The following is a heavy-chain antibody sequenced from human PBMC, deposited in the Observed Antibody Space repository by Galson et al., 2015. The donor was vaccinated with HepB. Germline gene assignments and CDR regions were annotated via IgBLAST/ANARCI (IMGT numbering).Heavy chain of an antibody. J-gene: IGHJ5*02. CDR2: IKEDGSEK. D-gene: IGHD2-15*01. V-gene: IGHV3-7*01. CDR1: GFTFSTYW. CDR3: ATDGGWFRLDP. Sequence: SLRLSCAASGFTFSTYWMSWVRQAPGKGLEWVANIKEDGSEKYYVDSVKGRFTISRDNAKNSLFLQMNSLRAEDTGVYYCATDGGWFRLDPWGQGTLVTVSS.